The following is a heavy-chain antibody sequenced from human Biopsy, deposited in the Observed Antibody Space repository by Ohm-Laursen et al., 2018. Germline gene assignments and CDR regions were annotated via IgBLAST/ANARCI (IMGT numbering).Heavy chain of an antibody. CDR1: GGSISGSS. Sequence: GTLSLTCTVSGGSISGSSWSWIRQAPGKGLEWIGYISYSRDTHYNPSLKSRITISVNTSKNQFSLKLTSVTAADTAVYYCAKHGSGWTGDDAFHIWGQGTMVTVSS. D-gene: IGHD6-19*01. CDR3: AKHGSGWTGDDAFHI. V-gene: IGHV4-59*08. CDR2: ISYSRDT. J-gene: IGHJ3*02.